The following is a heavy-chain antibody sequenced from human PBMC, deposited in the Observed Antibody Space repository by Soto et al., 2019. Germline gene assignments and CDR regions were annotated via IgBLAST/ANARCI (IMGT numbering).Heavy chain of an antibody. Sequence: SETLSLTCTVSGGSISSGDYYWSWIRQPPGKGLEWIGYIYYSGSTYYNPSLKSRVTISVDTSKNQFSLKLSSVTAADTAVYYCAREDGDSAGVDYWGQGTLVTVSS. CDR2: IYYSGST. J-gene: IGHJ4*02. V-gene: IGHV4-30-4*01. D-gene: IGHD4-17*01. CDR1: GGSISSGDYY. CDR3: AREDGDSAGVDY.